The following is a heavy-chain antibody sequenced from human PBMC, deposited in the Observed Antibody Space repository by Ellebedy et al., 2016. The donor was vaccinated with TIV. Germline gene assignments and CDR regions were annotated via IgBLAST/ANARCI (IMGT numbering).Heavy chain of an antibody. Sequence: GESLKISCAASGLPVSSNYMSWVRQAPGKGLEWVSVIYSGGSTYYADSVKGRFTIFRDNSKNTLYLQMNSLRAEDTVVYYCASGGDYYFDYWGQGTLVTVSS. CDR1: GLPVSSNY. J-gene: IGHJ4*02. CDR2: IYSGGST. V-gene: IGHV3-53*01. CDR3: ASGGDYYFDY. D-gene: IGHD3-16*01.